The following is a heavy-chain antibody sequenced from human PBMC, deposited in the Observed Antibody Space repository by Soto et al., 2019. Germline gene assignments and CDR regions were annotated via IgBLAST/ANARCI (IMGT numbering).Heavy chain of an antibody. CDR3: ARISSVDPYGYVNGGLDV. Sequence: SETLSLTCSVSGGSISSYYWSWIRQSPEKGLEWIGYFYHSGNSNYNPSLKSRVTISVDTPKNQLSLSLRSVTAADTAVYFCARISSVDPYGYVNGGLDVWGQGTTVTVYS. CDR2: FYHSGNS. CDR1: GGSISSYY. V-gene: IGHV4-59*01. J-gene: IGHJ6*02. D-gene: IGHD5-18*01.